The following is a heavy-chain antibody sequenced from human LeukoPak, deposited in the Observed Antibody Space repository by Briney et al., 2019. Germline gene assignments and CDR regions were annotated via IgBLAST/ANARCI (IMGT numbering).Heavy chain of an antibody. CDR2: VSGSGGGT. Sequence: SGGSLRLSCAASGFTFSNYAMNWVRQAPGRGLEWVSSVSGSGGGTFYADSVKGRFTVSRDNSKNTLFLRMNSLSAGDTAVYYCARGKGQQLVADYWGQGTLVSISS. V-gene: IGHV3-23*01. CDR3: ARGKGQQLVADY. CDR1: GFTFSNYA. J-gene: IGHJ4*02. D-gene: IGHD6-13*01.